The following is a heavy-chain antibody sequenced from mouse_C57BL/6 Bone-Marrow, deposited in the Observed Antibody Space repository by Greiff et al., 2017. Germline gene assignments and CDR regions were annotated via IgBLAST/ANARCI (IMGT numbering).Heavy chain of an antibody. CDR2: INPSDSET. CDR3: ARGGYYCAIDY. J-gene: IGHJ4*01. D-gene: IGHD2-2*01. V-gene: IGHV1-61*01. CDR1: GYTFTSYW. Sequence: QVQLQQPGAELVRPGSSVKLSCKASGYTFTSYWMDWVKQRPGQGLEWIGNINPSDSETNYNQKFQDKATLTVDKSSSTAYMQLSSLTSEDSAVYCCARGGYYCAIDYWGQGTSVTVSS.